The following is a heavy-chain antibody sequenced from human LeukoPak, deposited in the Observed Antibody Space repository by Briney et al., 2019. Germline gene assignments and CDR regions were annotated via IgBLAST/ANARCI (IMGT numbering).Heavy chain of an antibody. J-gene: IGHJ6*04. CDR3: ARETYYDILTGISGGMDV. CDR2: ISSSGSTI. V-gene: IGHV3-48*03. Sequence: GPSPRLSCAASGFTFSSYAMSWVRQAPGKGLEWVSYISSSGSTIYYADSVKGRFTISRDNAKNSLYLQMNSLRAEDTAVYYCARETYYDILTGISGGMDVWGKGTTVTVSS. CDR1: GFTFSSYA. D-gene: IGHD3-9*01.